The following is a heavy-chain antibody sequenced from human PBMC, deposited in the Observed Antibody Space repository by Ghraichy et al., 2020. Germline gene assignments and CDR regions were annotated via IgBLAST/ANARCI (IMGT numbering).Heavy chain of an antibody. CDR1: GGSISNNSYY. CDR3: ARTSSQQDPDYYFNYYGMDV. V-gene: IGHV4-39*01. CDR2: IYYSGST. J-gene: IGHJ6*02. D-gene: IGHD2-2*01. Sequence: SETLSLTCTVSGGSISNNSYYWGWIRQPPGTGLEWIGTIYYSGSTYYNPSLKGRVTLSVDTSKNQFSLRLTSVTAADTAVYYCARTSSQQDPDYYFNYYGMDVWGQGTTVTFSS.